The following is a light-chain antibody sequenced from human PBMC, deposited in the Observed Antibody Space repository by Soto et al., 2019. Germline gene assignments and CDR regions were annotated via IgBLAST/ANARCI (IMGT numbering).Light chain of an antibody. CDR2: GAS. J-gene: IGKJ5*01. CDR1: QSVSSY. Sequence: EIVMTQSPATLSVSPGARASLSCRATQSVSSYLAWYQQKPGQAPRLLIYGASTRATGIPARFSGSGSGTEFTLTISSLQSEDFAVYYCQQYNNWPFTFGQGTRLEIK. CDR3: QQYNNWPFT. V-gene: IGKV3-15*01.